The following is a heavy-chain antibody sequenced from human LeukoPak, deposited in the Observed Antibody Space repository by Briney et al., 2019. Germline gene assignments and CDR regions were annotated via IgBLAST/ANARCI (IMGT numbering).Heavy chain of an antibody. V-gene: IGHV4-34*01. CDR1: GGSFSGYY. CDR2: INHSGST. CDR3: ARHYIYYYDSSGYPDY. J-gene: IGHJ4*02. Sequence: SGTLSLTCAVYGGSFSGYYWSWIRQPPGKGLEWIGEINHSGSTNYNPSLKSRVTISVDTSKNQFSLKLSSVTAADTAVYYCARHYIYYYDSSGYPDYWGQGTLVTVSS. D-gene: IGHD3-22*01.